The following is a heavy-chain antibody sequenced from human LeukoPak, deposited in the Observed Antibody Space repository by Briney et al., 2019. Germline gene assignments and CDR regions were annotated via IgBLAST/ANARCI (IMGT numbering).Heavy chain of an antibody. CDR1: GGSISSYY. CDR2: IYTSGST. CDR3: ARNYYDFWSGVLDYYMDV. D-gene: IGHD3-3*01. J-gene: IGHJ6*03. V-gene: IGHV4-4*09. Sequence: SETLSLTCTVSGGSISSYYWSWIQQPPGKGLEWIGYIYTSGSTNYNPSLKSRVTISVDTSKNQFSLKLSSVTAADTAVYYCARNYYDFWSGVLDYYMDVWGKGTTVTVSS.